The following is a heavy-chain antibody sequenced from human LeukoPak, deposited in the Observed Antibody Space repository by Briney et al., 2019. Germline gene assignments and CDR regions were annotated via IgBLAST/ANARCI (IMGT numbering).Heavy chain of an antibody. CDR3: ARDSYDSSGYTIDY. CDR1: GDSISSSNW. CDR2: IFQRVST. V-gene: IGHV4-4*02. D-gene: IGHD3-22*01. J-gene: IGHJ4*02. Sequence: SETLSLTCALSGDSISSSNWWTWVRQPPGKGREGIGEIFQRVSTNYKPTLTSRVSMSVDKSKNQFSLKLTSVTAADTAVYYCARDSYDSSGYTIDYWGQGTLVTVSS.